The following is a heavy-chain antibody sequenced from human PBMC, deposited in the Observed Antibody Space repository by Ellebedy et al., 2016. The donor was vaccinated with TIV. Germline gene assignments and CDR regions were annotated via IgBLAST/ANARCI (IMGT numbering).Heavy chain of an antibody. CDR1: GYTFTSYG. V-gene: IGHV1-18*04. J-gene: IGHJ5*02. CDR2: ISGYNGNT. D-gene: IGHD2-2*02. CDR3: ARDRYIKRIAWFDP. Sequence: AASVKVSCKASGYTFTSYGISWVRQAPGQGLEGMGWISGYNGNTNYAQKLQGRVTMTKDTSTSTAYMELRSLRSDDTAVYYCARDRYIKRIAWFDPWGQGTLVTVSS.